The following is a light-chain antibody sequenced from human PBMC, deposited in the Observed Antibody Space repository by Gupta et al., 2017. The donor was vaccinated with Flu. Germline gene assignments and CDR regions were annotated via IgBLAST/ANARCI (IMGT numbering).Light chain of an antibody. Sequence: DIQMTQSPSSLSASVGDRVTITCRASQSISSYLNWYQQKPGKAPKVLIHDASSLQSGVPSRFSGSGSGTDFTLTISSPQPEDFATYYCQQSYTSPPLTFGGGTRVEIK. CDR3: QQSYTSPPLT. J-gene: IGKJ4*01. V-gene: IGKV1-39*01. CDR2: DAS. CDR1: QSISSY.